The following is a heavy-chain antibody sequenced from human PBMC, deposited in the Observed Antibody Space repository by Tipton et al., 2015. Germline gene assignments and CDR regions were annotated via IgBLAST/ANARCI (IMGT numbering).Heavy chain of an antibody. CDR1: GYSFTSYS. J-gene: IGHJ4*02. Sequence: QVQLVQSRAEVKKPGASVKISCKGSGYSFTSYSIHWVRQALGQGFEWMGMINSSGGGTEYAQKFQGRVTMSLDTSKNQFNLNLSSVTAADRAVYYCASSNYYDTCWYWGQGTLVTVSS. CDR2: INSSGGGT. CDR3: ASSNYYDTCWY. V-gene: IGHV1-46*01. D-gene: IGHD3-22*01.